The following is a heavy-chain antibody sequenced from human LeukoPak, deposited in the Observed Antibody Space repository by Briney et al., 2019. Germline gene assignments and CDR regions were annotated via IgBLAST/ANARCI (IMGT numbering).Heavy chain of an antibody. Sequence: ASVKVSCKVSGYPFTSYDINWVRQASGQGLEWMGWVNPDSGNTGYAQKLQGRVTMTTDTSTSTAYMELRSLRSDDTAVYYCARGPLISSGYYRFDYWGQGTLVTVSS. CDR3: ARGPLISSGYYRFDY. V-gene: IGHV1-8*01. D-gene: IGHD3-22*01. J-gene: IGHJ4*02. CDR2: VNPDSGNT. CDR1: GYPFTSYD.